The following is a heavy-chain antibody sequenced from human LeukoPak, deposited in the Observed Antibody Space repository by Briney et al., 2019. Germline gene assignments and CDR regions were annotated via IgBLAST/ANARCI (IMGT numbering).Heavy chain of an antibody. V-gene: IGHV3-30*04. CDR3: ARGYCTSTSCYNDY. D-gene: IGHD2-2*02. CDR2: TSFDVSNK. CDR1: GFTFSSYA. Sequence: GGSLRLSCAASGFTFSSYAKHWVRQAPGKGLEWVATTSFDVSNKYYADSVKGRFTISRDNSKNTLYLQMNSLRTEDTAVYSCARGYCTSTSCYNDYWGQGTLVTVSS. J-gene: IGHJ4*02.